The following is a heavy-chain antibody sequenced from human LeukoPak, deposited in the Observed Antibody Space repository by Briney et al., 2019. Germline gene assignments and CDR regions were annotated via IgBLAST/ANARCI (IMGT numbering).Heavy chain of an antibody. Sequence: ASVKVSCKASGYTFTSYDINWVRQATGQGLEWMGWMNPNSGNTGYAQKFQGRVTMTRNTSISTAYMELSSLRSEDTAVYYCAKDLTVGARRTFDYWGQGTLVTVSS. J-gene: IGHJ4*02. V-gene: IGHV1-8*01. D-gene: IGHD1-26*01. CDR1: GYTFTSYD. CDR3: AKDLTVGARRTFDY. CDR2: MNPNSGNT.